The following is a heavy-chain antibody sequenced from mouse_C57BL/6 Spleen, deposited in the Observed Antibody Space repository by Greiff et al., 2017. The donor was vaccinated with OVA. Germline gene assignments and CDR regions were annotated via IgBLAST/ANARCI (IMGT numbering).Heavy chain of an antibody. CDR1: GYTFTSYW. CDR2: IYPGSGST. CDR3: ARSSYGSSYYFDY. D-gene: IGHD1-1*01. V-gene: IGHV1-55*01. J-gene: IGHJ2*01. Sequence: QVQLQQPGAELVKPGASVKMSCKASGYTFTSYWITWVKQRPGQGLEWIGDIYPGSGSTNYNEKFKSKATLTVDTSASTAYMQLSSLTSEDSAVYYCARSSYGSSYYFDYWGQGTTLTVSS.